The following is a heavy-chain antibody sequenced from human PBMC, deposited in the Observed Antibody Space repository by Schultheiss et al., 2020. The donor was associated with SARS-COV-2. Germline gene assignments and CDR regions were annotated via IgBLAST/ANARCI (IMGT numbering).Heavy chain of an antibody. J-gene: IGHJ5*02. V-gene: IGHV4-31*03. D-gene: IGHD2-2*01. CDR1: GGSISSSSYY. Sequence: SETLSLTCTVSGGSISSSSYYWGWIRQPPGKGLEWIGYIYYSGSTYYNPSLKSRVTISVDTSKNQFSLKLSSVTAADTAVYYCARGIVVVPAYWFDPWGQGTLVTVSS. CDR3: ARGIVVVPAYWFDP. CDR2: IYYSGST.